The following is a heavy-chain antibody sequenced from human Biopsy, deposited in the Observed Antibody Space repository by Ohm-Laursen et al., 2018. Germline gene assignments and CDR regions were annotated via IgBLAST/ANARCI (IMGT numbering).Heavy chain of an antibody. V-gene: IGHV1-18*01. CDR1: GYTFTTYG. CDR2: INTYSGNT. CDR3: ARHYYPYVDYLKDVPLCDS. J-gene: IGHJ4*02. Sequence: SVKVSCKASGYTFTTYGISWVRQAPGQGLEWMGWINTYSGNTNYGKKFHDRVIMTSDTSTSTAYLEHRSLRSDDTAVYYCARHYYPYVDYLKDVPLCDSWGQGTLVTVSS. D-gene: IGHD4-17*01.